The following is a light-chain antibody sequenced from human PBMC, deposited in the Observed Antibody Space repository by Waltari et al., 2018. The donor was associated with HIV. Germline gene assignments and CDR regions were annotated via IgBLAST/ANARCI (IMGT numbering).Light chain of an antibody. V-gene: IGKV3-11*01. CDR2: DAS. Sequence: EIVLTQSPATLSLSPGERAPLSCRASQSVSSYLAWLQQKPGQAPRLLIYDASNRATGIPARFSGSGSGTDFTLTISSLEPEDFAVYYCQQRSKWPETFGGGTKVEI. CDR3: QQRSKWPET. J-gene: IGKJ4*01. CDR1: QSVSSY.